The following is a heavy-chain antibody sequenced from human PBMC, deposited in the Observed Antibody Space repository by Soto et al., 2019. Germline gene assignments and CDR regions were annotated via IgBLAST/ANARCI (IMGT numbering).Heavy chain of an antibody. CDR1: GFTFSSYA. D-gene: IGHD5-12*01. Sequence: PGGSLRLSCAASGFTFSSYAMSWVRQAPGKGLEWVSAISGSGGSTYYADSVKGRFTISRDNSKNTLYLQMNSLRAEDTAVYYCAKRQPTVYGTRGYDGVSYWGQGTLVTVSS. J-gene: IGHJ4*02. CDR3: AKRQPTVYGTRGYDGVSY. CDR2: ISGSGGST. V-gene: IGHV3-23*01.